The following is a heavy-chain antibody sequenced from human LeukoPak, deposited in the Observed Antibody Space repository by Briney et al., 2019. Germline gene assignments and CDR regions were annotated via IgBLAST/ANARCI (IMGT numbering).Heavy chain of an antibody. CDR3: ARTGGYGRGDY. CDR1: GGSISSSSYY. CDR2: IYYSGST. J-gene: IGHJ4*02. D-gene: IGHD4-17*01. V-gene: IGHV4-39*07. Sequence: PSETLSLTCTVSGGSISSSSYYWGWIRQPPGKGLEWIGSIYYSGSTNYNPSLKSRVTISVDTSKNQFSLKLSSVTAADTAVYYCARTGGYGRGDYWGQGTLVTVSS.